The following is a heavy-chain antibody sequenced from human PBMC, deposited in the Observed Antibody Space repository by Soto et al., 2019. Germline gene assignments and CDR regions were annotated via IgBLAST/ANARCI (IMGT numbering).Heavy chain of an antibody. V-gene: IGHV4-31*03. CDR2: IYYSGST. J-gene: IGHJ4*02. Sequence: QVQLQESGPGLVKPSQTLSLTCTVSGGSISSGGYYWSWIRQHPGKGLEWIGYIYYSGSTYYTPSLKSRVTISVDTSKNQFSLKLSSVTAADTAVYYCARSYDSSGYRGYYFDYWGQGTLVTVSS. CDR1: GGSISSGGYY. D-gene: IGHD3-22*01. CDR3: ARSYDSSGYRGYYFDY.